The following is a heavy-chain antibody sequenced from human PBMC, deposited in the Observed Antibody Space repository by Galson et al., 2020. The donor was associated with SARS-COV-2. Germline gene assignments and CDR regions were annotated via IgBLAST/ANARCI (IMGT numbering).Heavy chain of an antibody. J-gene: IGHJ4*02. CDR3: AREEKFCLVVTATRMCYFDY. V-gene: IGHV4-34*01. CDR2: IHPSGTT. Sequence: SETLSLTSAVYGGSFSGYYWSWIRQPPGKGLERIGEIHPSGTTNYNPSPKSRVTISVDTFTNHFSLKLSSVTAADTAEYYCAREEKFCLVVTATRMCYFDYWGRGTLATVSS. D-gene: IGHD2-21*02. CDR1: GGSFSGYY.